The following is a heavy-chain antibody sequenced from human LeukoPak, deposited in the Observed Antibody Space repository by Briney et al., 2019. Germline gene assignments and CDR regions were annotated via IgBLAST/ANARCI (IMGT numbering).Heavy chain of an antibody. J-gene: IGHJ3*02. CDR3: ARDRHPAWSSSSEYGDAFDI. Sequence: GGPLRLSCAASGFTFSSYSMNWVRQAPGKGLEWVSSISSSSSYIYYTDSVKGRFTISRDNAKNSLYLQMNSLRAEDTAVYYCARDRHPAWSSSSEYGDAFDIWGQGTMVTVSS. D-gene: IGHD6-6*01. CDR2: ISSSSSYI. CDR1: GFTFSSYS. V-gene: IGHV3-21*01.